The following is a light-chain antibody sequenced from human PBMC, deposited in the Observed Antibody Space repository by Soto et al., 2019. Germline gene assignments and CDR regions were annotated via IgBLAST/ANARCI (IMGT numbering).Light chain of an antibody. CDR2: WAS. CDR1: QNLLYSSNNKNY. Sequence: DIVMTQSPDSLAVSLGERATINCKSSQNLLYSSNNKNYLAWYQQKPGQHPKLLIYWASTRESGVPDRFSGSGSGTDFTLTISSLQAEDVAVYYCQQYDRTPLTFGGETKVEIK. J-gene: IGKJ4*01. V-gene: IGKV4-1*01. CDR3: QQYDRTPLT.